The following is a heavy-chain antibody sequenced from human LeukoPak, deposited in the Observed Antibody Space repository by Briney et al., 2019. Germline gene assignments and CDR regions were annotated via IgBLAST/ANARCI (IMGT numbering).Heavy chain of an antibody. J-gene: IGHJ4*02. CDR3: ARVWELRGFDY. CDR2: ISAYNGNT. V-gene: IGHV1-18*01. D-gene: IGHD1-26*01. CDR1: GYTFTSYG. Sequence: GASVKVSCKASGYTFTSYGISWVRKAPGQGLEWMGWISAYNGNTNCAQKLQGRVTMTTDTSTSTAYMELRSLRSDDTAVYYCARVWELRGFDYWGQGTLVTVSS.